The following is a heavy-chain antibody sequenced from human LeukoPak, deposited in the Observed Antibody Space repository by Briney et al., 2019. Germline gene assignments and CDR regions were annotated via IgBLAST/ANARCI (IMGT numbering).Heavy chain of an antibody. J-gene: IGHJ4*02. Sequence: GASVKVSCKASGYTFSSNAITWVRQAPGQGLEWMGWISAYSGNTNYAQKLQGRVTMTTDTSTSTAYMELRRLRSDDTAVYYCARGTDYIDYWGQGTLVTVSS. V-gene: IGHV1-18*01. CDR2: ISAYSGNT. CDR1: GYTFSSNA. D-gene: IGHD4/OR15-4a*01. CDR3: ARGTDYIDY.